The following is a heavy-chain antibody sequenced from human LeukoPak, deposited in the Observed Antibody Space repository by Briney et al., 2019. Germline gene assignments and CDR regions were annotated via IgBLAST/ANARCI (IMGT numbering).Heavy chain of an antibody. V-gene: IGHV5-10-1*01. CDR1: GYSFTKSC. D-gene: IGHD2-21*01. CDR3: ARHGDCYASGNSIDGVDY. J-gene: IGHJ4*02. Sequence: GESLKISCKGSGYSFTKSCITWVRQMPGKGLEWMGSIDPSDSYTNYSPSFHGHVTISADKSITTAYLQWSSLKAPDTAMYYCARHGDCYASGNSIDGVDYWGQGTLVTVSS. CDR2: IDPSDSYT.